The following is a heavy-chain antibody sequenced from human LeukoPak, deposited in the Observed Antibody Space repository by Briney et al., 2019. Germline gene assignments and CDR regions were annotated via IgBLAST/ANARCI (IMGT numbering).Heavy chain of an antibody. J-gene: IGHJ4*02. Sequence: GGSLRLSCAASGFTFSSYAMHWVRQAPGKGLEYVSAISSNGGSTYYANSVKGRFTISRDNSKNTLYLQMGSLGAEDMAVYYGARAVGGYCSGGSCYYFDYWGQGTLVTVSS. CDR3: ARAVGGYCSGGSCYYFDY. D-gene: IGHD2-15*01. V-gene: IGHV3-64*01. CDR1: GFTFSSYA. CDR2: ISSNGGST.